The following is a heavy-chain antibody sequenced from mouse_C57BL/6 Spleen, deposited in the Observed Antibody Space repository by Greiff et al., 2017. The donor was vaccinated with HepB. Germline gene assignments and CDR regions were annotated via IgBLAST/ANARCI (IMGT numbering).Heavy chain of an antibody. CDR1: GYTFTSYN. J-gene: IGHJ4*01. CDR2: IYPGNGDT. D-gene: IGHD1-1*01. V-gene: IGHV1-12*01. Sequence: LQQSGAELVRPGASVKMSCKASGYTFTSYNMHWVKQTPRQGLEWIGAIYPGNGDTSYNQKFKGKATLTVDKSSSTAYMQLSSLTSEDSAVYFCARTGSSYYYGSSYYAMDYWGQGTSVTVSS. CDR3: ARTGSSYYYGSSYYAMDY.